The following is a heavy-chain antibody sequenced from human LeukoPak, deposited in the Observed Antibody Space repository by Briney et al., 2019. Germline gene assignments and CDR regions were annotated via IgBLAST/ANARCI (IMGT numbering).Heavy chain of an antibody. J-gene: IGHJ6*03. Sequence: GGSLRLSCAASGFTFSSYWMSWVRQAPGKGLEWVANIKQDGSEKYYVDSVKGRFTISRDNAKNSLYLQMYSLRAEDTAVYYCARGPLSSGYPQYYYYYMDVWGKGTTVTVSS. CDR1: GFTFSSYW. CDR3: ARGPLSSGYPQYYYYYMDV. V-gene: IGHV3-7*01. CDR2: IKQDGSEK. D-gene: IGHD3-22*01.